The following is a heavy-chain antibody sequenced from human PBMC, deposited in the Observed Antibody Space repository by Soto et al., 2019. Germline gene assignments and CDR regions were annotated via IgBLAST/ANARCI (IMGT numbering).Heavy chain of an antibody. D-gene: IGHD3-22*01. CDR3: ARDRPLTLYYYDSSPRGCAFDI. CDR1: GYTFTSYG. CDR2: ISAYNGNT. J-gene: IGHJ3*02. V-gene: IGHV1-18*01. Sequence: ASVKVSCKASGYTFTSYGISWVRQAPGQGLEWMGWISAYNGNTNYAQKLQGRVTMTTDTSTSTAYMELRSLRSDDTAVYYCARDRPLTLYYYDSSPRGCAFDIWGQGTMVTVSS.